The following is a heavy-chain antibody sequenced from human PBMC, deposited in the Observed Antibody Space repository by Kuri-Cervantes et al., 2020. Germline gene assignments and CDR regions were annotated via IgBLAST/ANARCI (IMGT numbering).Heavy chain of an antibody. Sequence: GESLKISCAASGFTFSVYAMHWVRQAPGKGLEWVAIISYDGSKKYYADSVKGRFTISRDNAKNSLYLQMNSLRAEDTAVYYCARDRGGLVHWFDPWGQGTLVTVSS. J-gene: IGHJ5*02. CDR3: ARDRGGLVHWFDP. CDR1: GFTFSVYA. V-gene: IGHV3-30*04. CDR2: ISYDGSKK. D-gene: IGHD6-13*01.